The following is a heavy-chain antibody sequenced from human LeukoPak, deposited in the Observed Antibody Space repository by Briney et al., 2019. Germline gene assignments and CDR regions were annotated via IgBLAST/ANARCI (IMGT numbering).Heavy chain of an antibody. V-gene: IGHV3-30*02. CDR3: ARDGGSAWFLDY. D-gene: IGHD6-19*01. CDR1: GFIFNSYG. J-gene: IGHJ4*02. Sequence: GGSLRLSCAASGFIFNSYGMHWVRQAPGKGLEWVAFIRYDGSNKYYADSVKGRFTISRDNSKNTLYLQMNSLRAEDTAVYYCARDGGSAWFLDYWGQGTLVTVSS. CDR2: IRYDGSNK.